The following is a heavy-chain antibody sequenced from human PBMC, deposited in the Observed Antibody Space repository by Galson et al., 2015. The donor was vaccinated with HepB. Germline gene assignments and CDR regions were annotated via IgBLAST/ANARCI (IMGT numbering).Heavy chain of an antibody. V-gene: IGHV1-69*04. Sequence: SVKVSCKASGGTFSSYVINWVRQAPGQGLEWMGRIIPMLGIVNYAQKFRGRVTITADKSTSTAYMELSGLRSEDTAAYYCAREIPGWDYYFDYWGQGTLVTVSS. CDR2: IIPMLGIV. CDR3: AREIPGWDYYFDY. J-gene: IGHJ4*02. D-gene: IGHD6-19*01. CDR1: GGTFSSYV.